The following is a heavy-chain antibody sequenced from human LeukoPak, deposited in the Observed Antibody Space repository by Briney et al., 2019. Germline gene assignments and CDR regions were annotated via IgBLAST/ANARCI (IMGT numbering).Heavy chain of an antibody. CDR1: GFTFSSYG. CDR3: AKDQPQGGYSGSYLGY. CDR2: IRYDGSNK. D-gene: IGHD1-26*01. J-gene: IGHJ4*02. Sequence: GGSLRLSCAASGFTFSSYGMHWVRQAPGKGLEWVAFIRYDGSNKYYADSVKGRFTISRDNSKNTLYLQMNSLRAEDTAVYYCAKDQPQGGYSGSYLGYWGQGTLVTVSS. V-gene: IGHV3-30*02.